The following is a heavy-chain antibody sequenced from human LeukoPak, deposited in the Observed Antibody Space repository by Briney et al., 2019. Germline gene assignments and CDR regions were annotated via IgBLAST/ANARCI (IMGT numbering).Heavy chain of an antibody. J-gene: IGHJ4*02. Sequence: PGGSLRLSCAASGFTLSSYSMNWVCQAPGKGLEWVSSISSSSSYIYYADSVKGRFTISRDNAKNSLYLQMNSLRAEDTAVYYCARREMATLYYFDYWGQGTLVTVSS. CDR2: ISSSSSYI. V-gene: IGHV3-21*01. CDR1: GFTLSSYS. D-gene: IGHD5-24*01. CDR3: ARREMATLYYFDY.